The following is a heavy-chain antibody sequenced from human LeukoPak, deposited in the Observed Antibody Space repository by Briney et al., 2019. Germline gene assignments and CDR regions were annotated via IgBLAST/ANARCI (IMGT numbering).Heavy chain of an antibody. CDR1: GGSISSYY. V-gene: IGHV4-59*12. CDR2: IYHSGST. D-gene: IGHD2-2*01. J-gene: IGHJ5*02. CDR3: ARTRVWDIVVVPAATNWFDP. Sequence: MASETLSLTCTVSGGSISSYYWSWIRQPPGKGLEWIGYIYHSGSTYYNPSLKSRVTISVDRSKNQFSLKLSSVTAADTAVYYCARTRVWDIVVVPAATNWFDPWGQGTLVTVSS.